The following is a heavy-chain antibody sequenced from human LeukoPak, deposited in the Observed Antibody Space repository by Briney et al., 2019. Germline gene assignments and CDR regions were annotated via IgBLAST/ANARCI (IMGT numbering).Heavy chain of an antibody. J-gene: IGHJ2*01. Sequence: ASVKVSCKASGYTFTSYGISWVRQAPGQGLEWMGWISAYNGNTNYAQKLQGRATMTTDTSTSTAYMELRSLRSDDTAVYYCAGSNASYWYFDLWGRGTLVTVSS. CDR2: ISAYNGNT. CDR3: AGSNASYWYFDL. D-gene: IGHD4-11*01. V-gene: IGHV1-18*01. CDR1: GYTFTSYG.